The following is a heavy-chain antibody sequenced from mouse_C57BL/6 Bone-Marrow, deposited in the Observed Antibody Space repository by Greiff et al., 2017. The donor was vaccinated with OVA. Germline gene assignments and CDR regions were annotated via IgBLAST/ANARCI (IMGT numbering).Heavy chain of an antibody. D-gene: IGHD2-2*01. J-gene: IGHJ4*01. CDR2: ISSGGDYI. CDR3: TRAGYDNYAMYY. Sequence: EVMLVESGEGLVKPGGSLKLSCAASGFTFSSSAMSWVRQTPEKRLEWVAYISSGGDYIYYADTVKGRFTISRDNARNTLYLQLSSLKSEDTAMYYCTRAGYDNYAMYYWGQGTSVTVSS. V-gene: IGHV5-9-1*02. CDR1: GFTFSSSA.